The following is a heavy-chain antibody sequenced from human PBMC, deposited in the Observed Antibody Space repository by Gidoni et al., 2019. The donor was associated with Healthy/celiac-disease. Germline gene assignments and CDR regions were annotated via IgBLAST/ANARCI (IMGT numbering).Heavy chain of an antibody. D-gene: IGHD3-10*01. CDR1: GFTFSNAW. Sequence: EVQLVEDGGGLVKPRGSLRLPCAASGFTFSNAWMNWVRQAPGKGLEWVGRIKSKTDGGTTDYAAPVKGRFTISRDDSKNTLYLQMNSLKTEDTAVYYCTTDLLTMVLGEDYWGQGTLVTVSS. CDR2: IKSKTDGGTT. J-gene: IGHJ4*02. CDR3: TTDLLTMVLGEDY. V-gene: IGHV3-15*07.